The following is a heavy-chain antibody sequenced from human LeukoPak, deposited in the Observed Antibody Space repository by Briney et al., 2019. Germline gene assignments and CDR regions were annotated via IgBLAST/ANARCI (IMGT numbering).Heavy chain of an antibody. D-gene: IGHD6-19*01. Sequence: SVKVSCKXSGGTFSSYAISWVRQSPGQGLEWMGGIIPIFGTANYSQKFQGRVTITADESTSTAYMELSSLRSEDTAVYYCARGSPIAVADYYYYYMDVWGKGTTVTVSS. CDR1: GGTFSSYA. V-gene: IGHV1-69*01. CDR2: IIPIFGTA. J-gene: IGHJ6*03. CDR3: ARGSPIAVADYYYYYMDV.